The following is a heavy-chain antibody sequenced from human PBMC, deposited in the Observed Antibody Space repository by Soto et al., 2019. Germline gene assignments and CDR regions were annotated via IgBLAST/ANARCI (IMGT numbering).Heavy chain of an antibody. J-gene: IGHJ6*02. Sequence: CAVSGGSISSGGYSWSWIRQPPGEGLEWIGYIYHSGSTYYNPSLKSRVTISVDRSKNQFSLKLSSVTAADTAVYYCARDQLWFGDFNTWGMDVWGQGTTVTV. V-gene: IGHV4-30-2*01. D-gene: IGHD3-10*01. CDR2: IYHSGST. CDR3: ARDQLWFGDFNTWGMDV. CDR1: GGSISSGGYS.